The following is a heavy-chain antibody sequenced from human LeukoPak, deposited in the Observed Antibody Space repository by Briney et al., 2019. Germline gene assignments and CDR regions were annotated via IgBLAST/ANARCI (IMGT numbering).Heavy chain of an antibody. CDR1: GYSISSGYY. J-gene: IGHJ4*02. V-gene: IGHV4-38-2*02. CDR3: ARLYLPATRLDY. Sequence: SETLSLTCTVSGYSISSGYYWGWIRQPPGKGLEWIGSIYHSGRTFYNPSLKSRVTISVDTSKNQFSLKLTSVTAADTAVYYCARLYLPATRLDYWGQGTLVTVSS. D-gene: IGHD5-24*01. CDR2: IYHSGRT.